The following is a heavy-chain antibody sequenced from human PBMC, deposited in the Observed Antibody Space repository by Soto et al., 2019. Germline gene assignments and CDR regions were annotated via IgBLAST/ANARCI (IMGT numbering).Heavy chain of an antibody. CDR1: GYTFTSYA. V-gene: IGHV1-3*01. J-gene: IGHJ4*02. CDR2: INAGNGNT. Sequence: QVQLVQSGAEVKKPGASVKVSCKASGYTFTSYAMHWVRQAPGQRLEWMGWINAGNGNTKYAQKFQGRVTITRGTSAITAYMELSSLRSEDTAVYFCARDPGYSYGYNWGQGTLVTVSS. D-gene: IGHD5-18*01. CDR3: ARDPGYSYGYN.